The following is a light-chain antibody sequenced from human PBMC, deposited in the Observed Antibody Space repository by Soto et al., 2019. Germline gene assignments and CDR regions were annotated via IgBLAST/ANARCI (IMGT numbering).Light chain of an antibody. CDR1: QDISNH. V-gene: IGKV1-33*01. CDR3: QQYHNLPPYT. J-gene: IGKJ2*01. CDR2: DTS. Sequence: IQMTQSPSSLSASVGDRVTITCQASQDISNHLNWYQQKPGKAPKLLIYDTSNLETGVPSRFSGGGSGTAFTVTISSLQPEDFATYYCQQYHNLPPYTFGQGTKVEI.